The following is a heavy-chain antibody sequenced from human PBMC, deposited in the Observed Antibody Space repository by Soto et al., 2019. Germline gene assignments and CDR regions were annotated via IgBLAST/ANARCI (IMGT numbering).Heavy chain of an antibody. Sequence: ASVKVSCKASGYTFTSYAMHWVRQAPGERLEWMGWINAGNGNTKYSQRFQGRVTITRDTSASTAYMELSSLRSEDTAVYYCGAAAGTFGGSSLAVWGQGTLVTVSS. J-gene: IGHJ4*02. CDR1: GYTFTSYA. D-gene: IGHD6-13*01. CDR2: INAGNGNT. CDR3: GAAAGTFGGSSLAV. V-gene: IGHV1-3*01.